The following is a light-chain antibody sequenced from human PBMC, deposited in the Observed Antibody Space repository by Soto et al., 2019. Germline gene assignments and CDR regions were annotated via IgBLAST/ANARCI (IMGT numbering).Light chain of an antibody. CDR1: KLGDKY. CDR2: QDT. Sequence: SYELTQPPSVSVSPGQTASITCSGDKLGDKYACWYQQKPGQSPVLVIYQDTKRPSGIPERFSGSNSGNTATLTISGTQAMDEADYYCQAWDNGPHVVFGGGTKLTVL. CDR3: QAWDNGPHVV. J-gene: IGLJ2*01. V-gene: IGLV3-1*01.